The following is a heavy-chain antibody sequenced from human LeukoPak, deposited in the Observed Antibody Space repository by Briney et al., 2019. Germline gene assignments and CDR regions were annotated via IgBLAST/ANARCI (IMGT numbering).Heavy chain of an antibody. CDR2: INHSGST. J-gene: IGHJ4*02. CDR3: ARGKYYFDSSGYDY. D-gene: IGHD3-22*01. Sequence: SETLSLTCAVYGGSFSGYYWSWIRQPPGKGLEWIGEINHSGSTNYNPSLKSRVTIAVDTSQNQFSLKLSAVTAADTAVYYCARGKYYFDSSGYDYWGQGSQVAVSS. CDR1: GGSFSGYY. V-gene: IGHV4-34*01.